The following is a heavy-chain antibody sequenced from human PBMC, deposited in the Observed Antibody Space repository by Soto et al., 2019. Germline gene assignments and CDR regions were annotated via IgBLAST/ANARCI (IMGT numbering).Heavy chain of an antibody. Sequence: SETLSLTCTVPGGSISISSYYWGWIRQPPGKGLEWIGSIYYSGSTYYNPSLKSRVTISVDTSKNQLSLKLSSVTAADTAVYYCARHGGGIFIDAFDSWGQGASVTVSS. CDR1: GGSISISSYY. J-gene: IGHJ3*01. CDR2: IYYSGST. V-gene: IGHV4-39*01. D-gene: IGHD2-15*01. CDR3: ARHGGGIFIDAFDS.